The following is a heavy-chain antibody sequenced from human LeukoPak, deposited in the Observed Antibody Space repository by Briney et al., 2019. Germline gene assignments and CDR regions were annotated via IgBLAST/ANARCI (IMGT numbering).Heavy chain of an antibody. CDR1: GYTFTVHY. D-gene: IGHD3-10*01. V-gene: IGHV1-2*02. CDR2: INPNSGGT. CDR3: ARGGRRLLWFGECLWRTNAFDI. J-gene: IGHJ3*02. Sequence: ASVKLSCKASGYTFTVHYMHWVRQAPGQGLEWMIWINPNSGGTNYAQKLQGSGTMTRDKSISTAYMELSRLRSDDTAVYYCARGGRRLLWFGECLWRTNAFDIWGQGTMVTVSS.